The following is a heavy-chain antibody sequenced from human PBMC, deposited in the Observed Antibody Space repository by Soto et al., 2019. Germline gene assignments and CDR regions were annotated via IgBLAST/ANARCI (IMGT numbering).Heavy chain of an antibody. Sequence: SETLSLTCTVSGGSISSSSYYWGWIRQPPGKGLEWIGSIYYSGSTYYNPSLKSRVTISVDTSKNQFSLKLSSVTAADTAVYYCARHRPYDFWSGYLDYWGQGTLVTVS. CDR2: IYYSGST. CDR3: ARHRPYDFWSGYLDY. CDR1: GGSISSSSYY. V-gene: IGHV4-39*01. D-gene: IGHD3-3*01. J-gene: IGHJ4*02.